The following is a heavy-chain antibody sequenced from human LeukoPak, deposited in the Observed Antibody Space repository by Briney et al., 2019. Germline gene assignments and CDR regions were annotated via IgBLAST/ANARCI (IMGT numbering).Heavy chain of an antibody. J-gene: IGHJ4*02. CDR3: AKGVRGVIAYYLDY. Sequence: GGSLRLSCAASGFSFSSYVMHWVRQAPGKGLEWVAVISSDGSDKYYADSGKGRFTISRDNSKKQLYLQMNSLRPEDTAVYYCAKGVRGVIAYYLDYWGQGTLVTVSS. V-gene: IGHV3-30*18. D-gene: IGHD3-10*01. CDR1: GFSFSSYV. CDR2: ISSDGSDK.